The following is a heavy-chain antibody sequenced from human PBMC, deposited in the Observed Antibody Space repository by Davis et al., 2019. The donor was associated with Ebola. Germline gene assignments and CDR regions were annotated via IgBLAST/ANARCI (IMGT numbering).Heavy chain of an antibody. D-gene: IGHD5-18*01. CDR3: AKDRTLDTGTFKENYFDH. CDR2: ISWNSKSI. J-gene: IGHJ4*02. V-gene: IGHV3-9*01. Sequence: SLKTSCAASGYKFDIYAIHWVRQATGKGLEWVSSISWNSKSIGYADSVKGRFTISRDNAKNSLYLQMSSLRPEDTALYYCAKDRTLDTGTFKENYFDHWGQGTLVTVSS. CDR1: GYKFDIYA.